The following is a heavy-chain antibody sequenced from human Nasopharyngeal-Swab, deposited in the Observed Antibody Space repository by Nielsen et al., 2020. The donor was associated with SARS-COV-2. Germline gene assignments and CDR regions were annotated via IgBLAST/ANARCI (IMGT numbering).Heavy chain of an antibody. CDR1: GFTFSSYA. V-gene: IGHV3-73*01. CDR2: IRSKGNSYAT. Sequence: GGSLRLSCAASGFTFSSYAMSWVRQASGKGLEWVGRIRSKGNSYATEYAASVEGRFTISRDDSKNTAYLQMNSLITEDTAVYYCTRCGGSCYTGKDYWGQGTLVTVSS. CDR3: TRCGGSCYTGKDY. J-gene: IGHJ4*02. D-gene: IGHD2-15*01.